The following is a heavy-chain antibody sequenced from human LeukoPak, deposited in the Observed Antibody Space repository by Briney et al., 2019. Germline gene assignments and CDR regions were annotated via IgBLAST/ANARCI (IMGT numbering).Heavy chain of an antibody. CDR2: INPKSGGT. V-gene: IGHV1-2*02. J-gene: IGHJ3*02. D-gene: IGHD3-3*01. Sequence: ASVKVSCKASGYSFTGHYMHWVRQAPGQGLEWMGWINPKSGGTNYAQKFQGRVTMTRDTSISTAYMDMSSLRSDDTAVYYCARDWFYDEARPHHDAFDIWGQGTMVTVSS. CDR3: ARDWFYDEARPHHDAFDI. CDR1: GYSFTGHY.